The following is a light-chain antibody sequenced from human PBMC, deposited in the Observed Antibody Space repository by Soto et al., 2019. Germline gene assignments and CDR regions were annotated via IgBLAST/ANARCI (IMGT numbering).Light chain of an antibody. CDR3: SSYTSTSNLG. J-gene: IGLJ2*01. V-gene: IGLV2-14*01. Sequence: QSALTQPASVSGSPGQSITISCSGTSSDVGGYNSVSWYQQHPGKVPKLMIYDVSNRPSGVSNRFSGSKSGNTASLTISGLQAEDEADYDCSSYTSTSNLGFGGGTKLTVL. CDR2: DVS. CDR1: SSDVGGYNS.